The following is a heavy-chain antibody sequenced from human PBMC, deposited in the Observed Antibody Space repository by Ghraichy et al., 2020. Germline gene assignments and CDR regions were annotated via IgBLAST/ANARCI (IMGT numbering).Heavy chain of an antibody. V-gene: IGHV4-34*01. CDR3: ARASTYYYGSGSYYFDY. CDR2: INHSGST. CDR1: GGSFSGYY. J-gene: IGHJ4*02. Sequence: SETLSLTCAVYGGSFSGYYWSWIRQPPGKGLEWIGEINHSGSTNYNPSLKSRVTISVDTSKNQFSLKLSSVTAADTAVYYCARASTYYYGSGSYYFDYWGQGTLVTVSS. D-gene: IGHD3-10*01.